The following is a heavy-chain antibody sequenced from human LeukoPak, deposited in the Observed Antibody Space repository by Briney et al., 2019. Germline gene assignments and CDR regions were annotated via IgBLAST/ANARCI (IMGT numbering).Heavy chain of an antibody. CDR1: GFTISNAW. Sequence: GGSLRLSCAASGFTISNAWMHWVRQAPGKGLEWVAVISKDGSDKYYPGSVRGRFTISRDNSKNTIYLQMDSLRAEDTAIYYCARDYWWNYDYWGQGTLVTVSS. V-gene: IGHV3-30-3*01. D-gene: IGHD1-7*01. CDR2: ISKDGSDK. CDR3: ARDYWWNYDY. J-gene: IGHJ4*02.